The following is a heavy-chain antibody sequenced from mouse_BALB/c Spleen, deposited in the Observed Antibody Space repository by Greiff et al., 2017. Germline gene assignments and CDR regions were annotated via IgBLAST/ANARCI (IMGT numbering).Heavy chain of an antibody. D-gene: IGHD1-1*01. CDR2: ISSGGSYT. V-gene: IGHV5-9-4*01. J-gene: IGHJ2*01. CDR3: ARRVRYYFDY. Sequence: DVMLVESGGGLVKPGGSLKLSCAASGFTFSSYAMSWVRQSPEKRLEWVAEISSGGSYTYYPDTVTGRFTISRDNAKNTLYLEMSSLRSEDTAMYYCARRVRYYFDYWGQGTTLTVSS. CDR1: GFTFSSYA.